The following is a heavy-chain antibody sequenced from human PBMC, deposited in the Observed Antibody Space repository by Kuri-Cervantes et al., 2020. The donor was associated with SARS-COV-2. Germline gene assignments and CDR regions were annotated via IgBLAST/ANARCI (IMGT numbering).Heavy chain of an antibody. V-gene: IGHV1-2*02. J-gene: IGHJ5*02. Sequence: ASVKVSCKASGYTFTGYYMHWVRQAPGQGLEWMGWINPNSGGTNYAQRLQGRVTMTTDTSTSTAYMELRSLRSDDTAVYYCARGFIAAAGTDNWFGPWGQGTLVTVSS. CDR2: INPNSGGT. D-gene: IGHD6-13*01. CDR1: GYTFTGYY. CDR3: ARGFIAAAGTDNWFGP.